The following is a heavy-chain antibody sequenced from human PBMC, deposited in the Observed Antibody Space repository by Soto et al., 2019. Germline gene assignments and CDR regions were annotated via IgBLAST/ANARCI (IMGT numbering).Heavy chain of an antibody. CDR1: GFTVSSNY. Sequence: GSLRRSCAASGFTVSSNYMSWVRQTPGKGLEWVSVIYSGGSTYYADSVKGRFTISRDNSKNTLYLQMNSLRAEDTAVYYCARDATSTGITIFGVVTHYYGMDVWGQGTTVTVSS. D-gene: IGHD3-3*01. J-gene: IGHJ6*02. CDR3: ARDATSTGITIFGVVTHYYGMDV. V-gene: IGHV3-53*01. CDR2: IYSGGST.